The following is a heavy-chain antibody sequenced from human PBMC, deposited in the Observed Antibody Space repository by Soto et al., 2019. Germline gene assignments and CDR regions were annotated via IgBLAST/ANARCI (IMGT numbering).Heavy chain of an antibody. V-gene: IGHV3-74*01. CDR2: IDSDEGIT. Sequence: SLRLSCVVSTASGFSFSGSWMHWVRQAPGKGLVWVAKIDSDEGITDYLDSVKGRFTISRDNTKNTLYLQMNSLRVDDTAVYYCTRLSAPVDYWGRGTLVTV. CDR3: TRLSAPVDY. J-gene: IGHJ4*02. CDR1: GFSFSGSW.